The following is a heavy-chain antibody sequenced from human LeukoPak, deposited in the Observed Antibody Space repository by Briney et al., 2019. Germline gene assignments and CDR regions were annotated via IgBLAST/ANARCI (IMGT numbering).Heavy chain of an antibody. CDR2: IIPILGIA. V-gene: IGHV1-69*04. CDR1: GGTFSIYA. Sequence: SVKGSCKASGGTFSIYAISWVRQAPGQGLEWMGRIIPILGIANYAQQFPGRVTITADKSTSTAYMELSSLRSEDTAVYYCARESIAVAGNEFDYWGQGTLVTVSS. CDR3: ARESIAVAGNEFDY. J-gene: IGHJ4*02. D-gene: IGHD6-19*01.